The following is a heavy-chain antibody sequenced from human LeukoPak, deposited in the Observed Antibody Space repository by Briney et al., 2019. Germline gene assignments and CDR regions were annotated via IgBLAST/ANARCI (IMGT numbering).Heavy chain of an antibody. V-gene: IGHV1-8*01. Sequence: ASVKVSCKASGYTFTSYDINWVRQATGQGLEWMGWMNPNSGNTGYAQKLQGRVTMTTDTSTSTAYMELRSLRSDDTAVYYCARDPTAAGRDNWFDPWGQGTLVTVSS. CDR1: GYTFTSYD. D-gene: IGHD6-13*01. CDR3: ARDPTAAGRDNWFDP. CDR2: MNPNSGNT. J-gene: IGHJ5*02.